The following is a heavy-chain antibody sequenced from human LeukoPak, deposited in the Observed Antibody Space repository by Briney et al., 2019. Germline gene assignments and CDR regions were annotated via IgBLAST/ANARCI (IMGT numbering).Heavy chain of an antibody. J-gene: IGHJ3*02. Sequence: PSETLSLTCTVSGGSISNYYWSWIRQPPGKGLEWIGYIYHSGNTNYNPSLKSRVTISVDTSKNQFSLKLSSVTAADTAVYYCATLLYGSGSYPTRDDAFDIWGQGTMVTVSS. V-gene: IGHV4-59*01. D-gene: IGHD3-10*01. CDR1: GGSISNYY. CDR2: IYHSGNT. CDR3: ATLLYGSGSYPTRDDAFDI.